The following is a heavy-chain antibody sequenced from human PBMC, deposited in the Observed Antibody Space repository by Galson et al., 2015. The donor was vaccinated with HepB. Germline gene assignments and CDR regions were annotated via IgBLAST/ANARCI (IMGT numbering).Heavy chain of an antibody. J-gene: IGHJ6*02. V-gene: IGHV3-74*01. CDR3: ARDWGGMDV. D-gene: IGHD3-16*01. CDR2: INTDGSAT. CDR1: RFTFSSYW. Sequence: SLRLSCPASRFTFSSYWMHWVRQAPGKGLVWVSRINTDGSATNYADSVKGRFTISRDNAKNTLYLQMSSLRVEDTAVYYCARDWGGMDVWGQGTTVTVSS.